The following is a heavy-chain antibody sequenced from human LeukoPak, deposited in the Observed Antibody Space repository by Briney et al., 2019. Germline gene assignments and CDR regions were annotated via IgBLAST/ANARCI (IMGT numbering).Heavy chain of an antibody. CDR2: VSWDGDNT. V-gene: IGHV3-43*01. CDR3: AKDLGRLQFYFDY. D-gene: IGHD5-24*01. CDR1: GFTFNDYS. Sequence: GGSLRLSCAASGFTFNDYSMHGVRQAPGKGLEWVSLVSWDGDNTHYADSVKGRFTISRDNSKNSLYLQMNSLRTEDTASYYCAKDLGRLQFYFDYWGQGTLVTVSS. J-gene: IGHJ4*02.